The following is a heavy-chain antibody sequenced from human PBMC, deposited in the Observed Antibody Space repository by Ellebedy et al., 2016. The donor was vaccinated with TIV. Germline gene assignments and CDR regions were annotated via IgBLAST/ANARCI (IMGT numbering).Heavy chain of an antibody. J-gene: IGHJ4*02. CDR3: EGVFDY. V-gene: IGHV3-53*01. CDR2: IYSGGST. Sequence: PGGSLRPSCAASGFIVSSNYMSWVRQAPGKGLEWVSVIYSGGSTYYADSVKGRFTISRDNTKNTLYLQMNSLRGEDTAMYYCEGVFDYWGQGTLVTVSS. CDR1: GFIVSSNY.